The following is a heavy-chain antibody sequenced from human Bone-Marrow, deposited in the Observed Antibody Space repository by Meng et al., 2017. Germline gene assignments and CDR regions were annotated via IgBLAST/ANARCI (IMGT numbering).Heavy chain of an antibody. CDR2: IIPIFGTA. Sequence: QVQRVQPGVEVKKPGSSVKVSGKASGGTFSSYAISWVRQAPGQGLEWMGGIIPIFGTANYAQKFQGRVTITADESTSTAYMELSSLRSEDTAVYYCAREYCSGGSCYSYFDYWGQGTLVTVSS. J-gene: IGHJ4*02. CDR1: GGTFSSYA. D-gene: IGHD2-15*01. V-gene: IGHV1-69*01. CDR3: AREYCSGGSCYSYFDY.